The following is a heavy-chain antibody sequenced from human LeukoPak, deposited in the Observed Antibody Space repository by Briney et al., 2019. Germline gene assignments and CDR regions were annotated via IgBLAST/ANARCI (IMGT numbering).Heavy chain of an antibody. CDR1: GFTFSSYE. CDR2: ISSTGNTI. Sequence: GGSLRLSCAASGFTFSSYEMNWVRQAPGKGLEWVSYISSTGNTIYYADSVKGRFTISRDNAKNSLYLQMNSLRAEDTAVYYCARSFVGPGIAAAGTLDPFDYWGQGTLVTVSS. V-gene: IGHV3-48*03. J-gene: IGHJ4*02. CDR3: ARSFVGPGIAAAGTLDPFDY. D-gene: IGHD6-13*01.